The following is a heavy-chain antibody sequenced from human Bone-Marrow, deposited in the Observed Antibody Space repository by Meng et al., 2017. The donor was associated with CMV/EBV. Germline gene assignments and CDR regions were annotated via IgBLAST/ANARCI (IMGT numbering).Heavy chain of an antibody. CDR3: ARDWYYYDRSGYLDAFDI. J-gene: IGHJ3*02. CDR2: IKQDGSEK. V-gene: IGHV3-7*01. CDR1: GFTFSSYW. D-gene: IGHD3-22*01. Sequence: GESLKISCAASGFTFSSYWMSWVRQAPGKGLEWVANIKQDGSEKYYVDSVKGRFTISRDNAKNSLYLKMNSLRTEDTAVYYCARDWYYYDRSGYLDAFDIWGQGTMVTVSS.